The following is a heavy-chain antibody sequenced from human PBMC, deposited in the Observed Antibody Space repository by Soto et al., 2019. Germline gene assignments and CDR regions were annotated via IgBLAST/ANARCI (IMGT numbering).Heavy chain of an antibody. D-gene: IGHD5-12*01. J-gene: IGHJ4*02. Sequence: SVKVSCKASGGTFSSYTISWVRQAPGEGLEWMGGIIPMFGTTRYAQKFQGGVTITADKSTNTAYMELSSLRSEDTAVYYCARGGDGYNQAYKFYFDYWGQGTLVTVSS. CDR3: ARGGDGYNQAYKFYFDY. CDR1: GGTFSSYT. CDR2: IIPMFGTT. V-gene: IGHV1-69*06.